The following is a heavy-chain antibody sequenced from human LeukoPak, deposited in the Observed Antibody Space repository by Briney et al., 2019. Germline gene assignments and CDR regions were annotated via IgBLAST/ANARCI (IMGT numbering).Heavy chain of an antibody. J-gene: IGHJ3*02. CDR2: ISSSSSYI. D-gene: IGHD2-15*01. CDR1: GFTFSSCS. CDR3: ASPIHLSSGRDI. V-gene: IGHV3-21*01. Sequence: PGGSLRLSCAASGFTFSSCSMNWVRQAPGKGLEWVSSISSSSSYIYYADSVKGRFTISRDNAENSLYLQMNSLRAEDTAVYYCASPIHLSSGRDIWGQGTMVTVSS.